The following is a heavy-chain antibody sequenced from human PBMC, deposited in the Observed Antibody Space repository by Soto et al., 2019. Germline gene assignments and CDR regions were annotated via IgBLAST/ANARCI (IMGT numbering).Heavy chain of an antibody. V-gene: IGHV1-46*01. CDR2: INPSGGST. CDR3: VRDMQLWRLDS. D-gene: IGHD2-21*01. CDR1: GYTFTSYY. Sequence: ASVKVSCKASGYTFTSYYMHWVRQAPGQGLEWMGIINPSGGSTSYAQKFQGRVTMTRDTSTSTVYMELNSLRAEDTAVYYCVRDMQLWRLDSWGQGTLVTVSS. J-gene: IGHJ4*02.